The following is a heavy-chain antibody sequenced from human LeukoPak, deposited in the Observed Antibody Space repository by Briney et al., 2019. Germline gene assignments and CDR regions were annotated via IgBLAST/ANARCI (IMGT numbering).Heavy chain of an antibody. V-gene: IGHV1-18*01. Sequence: ASVKVPCKASGYTFSNYGITWVRQAPGQGLEGMVWIRGYNGNTNYAQKLQGRVTVTTDTSTSTAYMDLRSLRSDDTALYYCARDRAHGTDYFDYWGQGTLVTVSS. CDR2: IRGYNGNT. D-gene: IGHD3-10*01. J-gene: IGHJ4*02. CDR3: ARDRAHGTDYFDY. CDR1: GYTFSNYG.